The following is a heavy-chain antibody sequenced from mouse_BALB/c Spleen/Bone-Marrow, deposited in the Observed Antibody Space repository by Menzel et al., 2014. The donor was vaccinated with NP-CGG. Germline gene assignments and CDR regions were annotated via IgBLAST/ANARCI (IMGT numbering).Heavy chain of an antibody. CDR3: ARGGNYQAWFAY. Sequence: EVMLVESGPELVKPGASVKISCKASGYSFTGYFMNWVMQSHGKSLEWIGRINPYNGDTFYNQKFKGKATLTVDKSSSTAHMEFRSLASEDSAVYYCARGGNYQAWFAYWGQGTLVTVSA. J-gene: IGHJ3*01. CDR2: INPYNGDT. V-gene: IGHV1-20*02. D-gene: IGHD2-1*01. CDR1: GYSFTGYF.